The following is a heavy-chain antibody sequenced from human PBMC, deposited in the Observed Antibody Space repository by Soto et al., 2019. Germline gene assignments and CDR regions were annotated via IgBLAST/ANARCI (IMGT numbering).Heavy chain of an antibody. J-gene: IGHJ4*02. CDR2: ISSDGDSR. Sequence: EVHLLGSGGDLVKPGGSLRLSCEVSGFTFNNFAMSWVRQSPGKGLEWVSTISSDGDSRHYAESVKGRFTISRDNSKSSLFLQMNSLRAEDTALYFCAKVRQRFLDILTGATNFDSWGQGTLVTVSS. CDR3: AKVRQRFLDILTGATNFDS. D-gene: IGHD3-9*01. V-gene: IGHV3-23*01. CDR1: GFTFNNFA.